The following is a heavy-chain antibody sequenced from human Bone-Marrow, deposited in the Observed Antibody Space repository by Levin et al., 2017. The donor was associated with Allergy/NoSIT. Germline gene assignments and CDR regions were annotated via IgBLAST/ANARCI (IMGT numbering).Heavy chain of an antibody. CDR1: GYIFSSYG. D-gene: IGHD1-26*01. Sequence: GGSLRLSCAASGYIFSSYGIHWVRQAPGKGLEWVAFISHDGSNEDYLDSVKGRFSVSRDNSKNMATLQMSSLGAEDTAVYFCAKEYFFFFDVSGYFDSWGQGTLVTVSA. J-gene: IGHJ4*02. V-gene: IGHV3-30*18. CDR2: ISHDGSNE. CDR3: AKEYFFFFDVSGYFDS.